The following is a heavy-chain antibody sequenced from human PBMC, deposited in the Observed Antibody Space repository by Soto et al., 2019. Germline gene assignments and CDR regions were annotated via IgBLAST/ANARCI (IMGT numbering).Heavy chain of an antibody. CDR2: ISGSGGST. CDR1: GFTFSSYA. D-gene: IGHD3-3*01. J-gene: IGHJ3*02. CDR3: ARTGDFWSGYYDADAFDI. V-gene: IGHV3-23*01. Sequence: EVQLLESGGGLVQPGGSLRLSCAASGFTFSSYAMSWVGQAPVKGLEWVSAISGSGGSTYYADSVKGRFTISRDNSKNTLYLQMNSLRAEDTAVYYCARTGDFWSGYYDADAFDIWGQGTMVTVSS.